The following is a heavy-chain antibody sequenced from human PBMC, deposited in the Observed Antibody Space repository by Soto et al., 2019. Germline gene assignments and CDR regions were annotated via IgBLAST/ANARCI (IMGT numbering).Heavy chain of an antibody. CDR3: AGVGPPADP. J-gene: IGHJ5*02. CDR2: INAGNGST. Sequence: APVKVSCKASGYTFTSYDINWVRQATGQGLEWMGWINAGNGSTKYSQKFQGRVTITRDTSASTAYMELSSLRSEDTAVYYGAGVGPPADPWGQGTLVTISS. CDR1: GYTFTSYD. V-gene: IGHV1-3*01.